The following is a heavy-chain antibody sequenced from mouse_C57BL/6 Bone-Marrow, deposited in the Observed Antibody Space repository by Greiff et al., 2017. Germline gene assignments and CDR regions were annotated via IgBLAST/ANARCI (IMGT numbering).Heavy chain of an antibody. J-gene: IGHJ4*01. CDR1: GYTFTDYY. CDR3: ARGLRRKDRYAMDY. V-gene: IGHV1-76*01. D-gene: IGHD2-4*01. CDR2: IYPGSGNT. Sequence: QVQLKQSGAELVRPGASVKLSCKASGYTFTDYYINWVKQRPGQGLEWIARIYPGSGNTYYNEKFKGKATLTAEKSSSTAYMQLSSLTSEDSAVYFCARGLRRKDRYAMDYWGQGTSVTVSS.